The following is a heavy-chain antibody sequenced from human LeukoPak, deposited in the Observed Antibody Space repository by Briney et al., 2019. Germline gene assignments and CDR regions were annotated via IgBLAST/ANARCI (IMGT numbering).Heavy chain of an antibody. V-gene: IGHV3-74*01. J-gene: IGHJ4*02. Sequence: GGSLRLSCAASGFTFSSHWMHWVRQTPGKGLVWVSRINTDESKINHADSVKGRFTISRDNAKNTLYLQMNSLRAEDTAVYYCAKSPIVVVPAAISSIDYWGQGTLVTVSS. CDR3: AKSPIVVVPAAISSIDY. D-gene: IGHD2-2*01. CDR1: GFTFSSHW. CDR2: INTDESKI.